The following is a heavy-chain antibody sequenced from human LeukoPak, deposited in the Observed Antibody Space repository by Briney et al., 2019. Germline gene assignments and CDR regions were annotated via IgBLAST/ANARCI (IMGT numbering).Heavy chain of an antibody. V-gene: IGHV4-59*01. Sequence: SETLSLTCTVSGGSIRSYYWSSIRQPPGKGLEWIGYNYYSGNTNYNPSLKSRVTISVDTSKNQFSLKLSSVTAADTAVYYCARGAGYCGGDCYLNWFDPWGQGTLVTVSS. J-gene: IGHJ5*02. CDR2: NYYSGNT. D-gene: IGHD2-21*02. CDR3: ARGAGYCGGDCYLNWFDP. CDR1: GGSIRSYY.